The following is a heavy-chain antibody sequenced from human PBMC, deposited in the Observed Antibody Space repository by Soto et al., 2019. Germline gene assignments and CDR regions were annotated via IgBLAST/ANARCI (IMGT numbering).Heavy chain of an antibody. Sequence: SETLSLTCVASSGSMTISHWWSWVRQPPGKGLEWIGEVHHTGSTNYNPSLKSRVTISVDKSRDQFSLTLTSLTAADTAVYYCARGGGSSGRFDYWGQGTLVTVSS. D-gene: IGHD6-19*01. J-gene: IGHJ4*02. V-gene: IGHV4-4*02. CDR1: SGSMTISHW. CDR3: ARGGGSSGRFDY. CDR2: VHHTGST.